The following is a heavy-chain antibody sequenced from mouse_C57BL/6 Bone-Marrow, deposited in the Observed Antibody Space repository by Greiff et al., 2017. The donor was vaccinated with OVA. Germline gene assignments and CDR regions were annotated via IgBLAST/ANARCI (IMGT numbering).Heavy chain of an antibody. V-gene: IGHV1-82*01. CDR3: ARRTAQATFAY. CDR2: IYPGDGDT. Sequence: LQESGPELVKPGASVKISCKASGYAFSSSWMNWVKQRPGKGLEWIGRIYPGDGDTNYNGKFKGKATLTADKSSSTAYMQLSSLTSEDSAVYFCARRTAQATFAYWGQGTLVTVSA. J-gene: IGHJ3*01. CDR1: GYAFSSSW. D-gene: IGHD3-2*02.